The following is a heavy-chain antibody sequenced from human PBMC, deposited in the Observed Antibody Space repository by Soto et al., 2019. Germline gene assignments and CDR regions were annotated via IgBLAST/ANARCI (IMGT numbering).Heavy chain of an antibody. Sequence: QVQLQESGPGLVKPSETLSLTCAVSGDSVSNDNYYWSWIRQPPGKGLEWIGYIYYSGTTNYNSYLKRLLSLSVDMSKNQFSLKLASVTAADTAVYFCARSQRGITGFTFDYWGQGALVTVSS. CDR2: IYYSGTT. CDR1: GDSVSNDNYY. J-gene: IGHJ4*02. CDR3: ARSQRGITGFTFDY. D-gene: IGHD6-13*01. V-gene: IGHV4-61*01.